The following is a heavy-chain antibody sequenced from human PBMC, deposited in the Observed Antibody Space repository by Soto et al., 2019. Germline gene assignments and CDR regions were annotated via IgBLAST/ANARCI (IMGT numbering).Heavy chain of an antibody. CDR1: GYSFTSYG. D-gene: IGHD6-19*01. Sequence: QVQLVQSVTEVKKPGASVQVSCKASGYSFTSYGINWVRQAPGQGLEWMGWISTYNGDTNSAQKLQGRVTMTTDTSTTTADMELRRLTSDDTAVYFCGGGVGTGCTRGWFDPWGQGTVVTVAS. J-gene: IGHJ5*02. V-gene: IGHV1-18*04. CDR2: ISTYNGDT. CDR3: GGGVGTGCTRGWFDP.